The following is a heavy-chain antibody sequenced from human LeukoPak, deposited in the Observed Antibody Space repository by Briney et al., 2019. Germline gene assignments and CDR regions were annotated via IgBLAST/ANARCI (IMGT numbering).Heavy chain of an antibody. D-gene: IGHD2-15*01. CDR2: ISSSSSYI. V-gene: IGHV3-21*01. J-gene: IGHJ2*01. CDR3: ARDSQVVVAATPGYWYFDL. Sequence: GGSLRLSCAASGFTFSSYSMNWVRQAPGKGLEWVSSISSSSSYIYYADSVKGRFTISRDNAKNSLYLQMNSLRAEDTAVYYCARDSQVVVAATPGYWYFDLWGRGTLVTVSS. CDR1: GFTFSSYS.